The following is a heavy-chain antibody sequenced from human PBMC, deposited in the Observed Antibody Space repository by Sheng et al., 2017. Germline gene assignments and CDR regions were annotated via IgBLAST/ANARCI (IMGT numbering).Heavy chain of an antibody. CDR2: ISGSGDVT. V-gene: IGHV3-23*04. J-gene: IGHJ4*02. CDR3: AKEAPRXFGSGPFDY. CDR1: GFTFRSYA. Sequence: EVQLVESGGGLVQPGGSLRLSCAASGFTFRSYAMSWVRQAPGKGLEWVSGISGSGDVTYHADSVKGRFTISRDNSKNTLYLQLTSLRAEDTAVYYCAKEAPRXFGSGPFDYWGQGTLVTVSS. D-gene: IGHD3-10*01.